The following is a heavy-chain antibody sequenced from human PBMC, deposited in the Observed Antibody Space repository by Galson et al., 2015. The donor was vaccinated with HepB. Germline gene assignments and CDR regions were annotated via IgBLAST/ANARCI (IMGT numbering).Heavy chain of an antibody. CDR2: ISYDGSNK. CDR3: ARDAPGKPDTIFGVVIMGGMDV. J-gene: IGHJ6*02. Sequence: SLRLSCAASGFTFSSYAMHWVRQAPGKGLEWVAVISYDGSNKYYADSVKGRFTISRDNSKNTLYLQMNSLRAEDTAVYYCARDAPGKPDTIFGVVIMGGMDVWGQGTTVTVSS. CDR1: GFTFSSYA. V-gene: IGHV3-30-3*01. D-gene: IGHD3-3*01.